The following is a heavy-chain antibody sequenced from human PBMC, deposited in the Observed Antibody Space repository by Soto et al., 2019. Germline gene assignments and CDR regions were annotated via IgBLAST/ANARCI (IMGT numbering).Heavy chain of an antibody. J-gene: IGHJ6*02. Sequence: QVQLVESGGGEVQPGRSLRLSCAASGFTFSSYGMHWVRQAPGKGLEWVAVIWYDGSNKYYADSVKGRFTISRDNSKNALYLQMNSLRAEDTAVYYCARDKGLRLGELSFHYGMDVWGQGTTVTVSS. CDR2: IWYDGSNK. D-gene: IGHD3-16*02. CDR1: GFTFSSYG. CDR3: ARDKGLRLGELSFHYGMDV. V-gene: IGHV3-33*01.